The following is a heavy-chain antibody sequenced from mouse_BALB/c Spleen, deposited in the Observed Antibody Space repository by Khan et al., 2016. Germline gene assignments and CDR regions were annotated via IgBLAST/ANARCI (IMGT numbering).Heavy chain of an antibody. CDR1: GFTFSNYA. V-gene: IGHV5-6*01. CDR3: GSQLHGSCSDEAIDY. D-gene: IGHD1-1*01. Sequence: EVELVESGGDLVKTGGSLNLSCAASGFTFSNYAMSWVRQTPDKRLEWVATISSGGSYTYYPASVKGRFTISRDNAKNTLYLQMSSLKSDTLAFYYCGSQLHGSCSDEAIDYWVQGASVSVS. J-gene: IGHJ4*01. CDR2: ISSGGSYT.